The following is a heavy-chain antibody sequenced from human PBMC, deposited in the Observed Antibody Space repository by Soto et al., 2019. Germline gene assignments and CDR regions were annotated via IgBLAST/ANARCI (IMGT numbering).Heavy chain of an antibody. V-gene: IGHV4-61*08. Sequence: PSETLSLTCTVSGGSISSGDYYWSWIRQPPGKELEWIGYIYYSGSTNYNPSLKSRVTISVDRSKNQFSLKLSSVTAADTAVYYCARGSPVATDYWGQGTLVTVS. D-gene: IGHD2-21*02. CDR1: GGSISSGDYY. J-gene: IGHJ4*02. CDR2: IYYSGST. CDR3: ARGSPVATDY.